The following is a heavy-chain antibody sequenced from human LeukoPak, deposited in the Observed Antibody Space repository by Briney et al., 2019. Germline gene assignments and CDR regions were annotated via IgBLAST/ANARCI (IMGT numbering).Heavy chain of an antibody. CDR1: GFIFSSYG. CDR2: TRSDGSDK. D-gene: IGHD6-25*01. Sequence: GGSLRLSCVASGFIFSSYGMHWVRQAPGKGLEWVAFTRSDGSDKYYTGSVKGRFTISRDNSKNTLYLQMNSLRAEDTALYYCANRGRYYFDYWGQGALVTVSS. CDR3: ANRGRYYFDY. V-gene: IGHV3-30*02. J-gene: IGHJ4*02.